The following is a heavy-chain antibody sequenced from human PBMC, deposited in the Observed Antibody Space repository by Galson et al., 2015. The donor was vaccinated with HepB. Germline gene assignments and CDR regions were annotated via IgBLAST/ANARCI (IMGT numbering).Heavy chain of an antibody. J-gene: IGHJ4*02. CDR2: ISSSSSYI. V-gene: IGHV3-21*01. CDR1: GFTFSSYS. Sequence: SLRLSCAASGFTFSSYSMNWVRQAPGKGLEWVSSISSSSSYIYYADSVKGRFTISRDNAKNSLYLQMNSLRAEDTAVYYCARFNMVTGDFDYWGQGTLVTVSS. D-gene: IGHD5-18*01. CDR3: ARFNMVTGDFDY.